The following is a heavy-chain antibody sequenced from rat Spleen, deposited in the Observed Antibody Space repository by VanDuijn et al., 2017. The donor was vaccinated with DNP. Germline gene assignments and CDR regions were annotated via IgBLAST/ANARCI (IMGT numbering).Heavy chain of an antibody. CDR1: GFTFNNYF. Sequence: EVQLVESGGGLVQPGRSLTLSCEVSGFTFNNYFMAWVRQAPKKGLEWVATISIGGGGTYYPDSVKGRFTISRNNTKSTLYLQMNSLRSEDTATYYCSITESDYWGQGVMVTVSS. V-gene: IGHV5-25*01. D-gene: IGHD1-11*01. J-gene: IGHJ2*01. CDR2: ISIGGGGT. CDR3: SITESDY.